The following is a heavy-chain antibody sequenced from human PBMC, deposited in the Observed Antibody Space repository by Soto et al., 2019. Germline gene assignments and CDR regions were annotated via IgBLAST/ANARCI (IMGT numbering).Heavy chain of an antibody. CDR2: INPNSGGT. CDR1: GYTFTGYY. CDR3: ARGGRYCTNGVCYIEYYGMDV. V-gene: IGHV1-2*04. J-gene: IGHJ6*02. Sequence: ASVKVSCKASGYTFTGYYMHWVRQAPGQGLEWMGWINPNSGGTNYAQKFQGWVTMTRDTSISTAYMELSRLRSDDTAVYYCARGGRYCTNGVCYIEYYGMDVWGQGTTVTVSS. D-gene: IGHD2-8*01.